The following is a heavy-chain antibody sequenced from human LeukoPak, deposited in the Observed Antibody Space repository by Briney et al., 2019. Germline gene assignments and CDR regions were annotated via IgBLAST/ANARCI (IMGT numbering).Heavy chain of an antibody. CDR2: IWYDGSNK. D-gene: IGHD5-18*01. J-gene: IGHJ4*02. CDR3: ARGPGIQLWSDY. CDR1: GFIFNNFA. V-gene: IGHV3-33*08. Sequence: GGSLRLSCTASGFIFNNFAVHWVRQAPGKGLEWVAVIWYDGSNKYYADSVKGRFTISRDNAKNTLYLQMNSLRAEDTAVYYCARGPGIQLWSDYWGQGTLVTVSS.